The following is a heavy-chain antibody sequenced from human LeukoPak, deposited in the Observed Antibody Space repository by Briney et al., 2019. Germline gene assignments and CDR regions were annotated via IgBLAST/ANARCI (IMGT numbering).Heavy chain of an antibody. CDR2: ISSRRTYI. CDR1: GFTFSSYA. J-gene: IGHJ4*02. Sequence: GGSLRLSCAASGFTFSSYAMSWVRQAPGKGLEWVSSISSRRTYIYYADSVKGRFTISRDNGKNSLYLQMNSLRAEDTAVYYCARWTGTGASEYWGQGTLVTVSS. V-gene: IGHV3-21*01. CDR3: ARWTGTGASEY. D-gene: IGHD3/OR15-3a*01.